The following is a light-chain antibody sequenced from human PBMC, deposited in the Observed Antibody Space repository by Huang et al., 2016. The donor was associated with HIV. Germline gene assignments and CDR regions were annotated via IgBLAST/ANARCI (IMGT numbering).Light chain of an antibody. CDR2: GAS. J-gene: IGKJ1*01. Sequence: PGESATLSCRASQSVFNNNYLAWYQQKPGQAPGLLSLGASSTASGISDRFRGSGSGTDFTLTISRLEPEDFAVYYCQQYGSSLAFGPGTKVEIK. CDR3: QQYGSSLA. V-gene: IGKV3-20*01. CDR1: QSVFNNNY.